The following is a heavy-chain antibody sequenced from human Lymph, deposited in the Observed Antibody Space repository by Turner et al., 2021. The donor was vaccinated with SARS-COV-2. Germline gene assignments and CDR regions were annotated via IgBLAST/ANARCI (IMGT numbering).Heavy chain of an antibody. CDR2: MNTNSGNT. D-gene: IGHD1-26*01. CDR3: ARGRYSGGGMDV. V-gene: IGHV1-8*02. J-gene: IGHJ6*02. Sequence: QVQLVQSGAEAKKPGASVKVSCKAPEYTFTSYDINWVRQATGQGLEWMGWMNTNSGNTGYAQEFQGRVTMTRNTSISTAKMELSSLRSEETAGYYCARGRYSGGGMDVWGQGTTVTVSS. CDR1: EYTFTSYD.